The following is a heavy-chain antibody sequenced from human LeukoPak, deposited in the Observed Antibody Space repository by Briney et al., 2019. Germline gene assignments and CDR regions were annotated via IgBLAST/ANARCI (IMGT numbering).Heavy chain of an antibody. CDR1: GFTFSSYS. D-gene: IGHD6-13*01. CDR3: ASCIAAAGSYWYFDL. V-gene: IGHV3-21*01. CDR2: ISSSSSYI. Sequence: PGGSLRLSCAASGFTFSSYSMNWVRQAPGKGLEWVSSISSSSSYIYYADSVKGRFTISRDNAENSLYLQMNSLRAEDTAVYYCASCIAAAGSYWYFDLWGRGTLVTVSS. J-gene: IGHJ2*01.